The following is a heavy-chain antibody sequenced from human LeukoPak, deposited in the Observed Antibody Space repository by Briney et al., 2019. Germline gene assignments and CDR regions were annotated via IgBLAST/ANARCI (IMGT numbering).Heavy chain of an antibody. V-gene: IGHV3-30*18. CDR2: ISYDGSNK. J-gene: IGHJ4*02. Sequence: GGSLRLSCAASGFTFSSYGIHWVRQAPGKGLEWVAVISYDGSNKYYPDSVKGRFTISRDNSKKTLYLQMNSLRAEDTAVYYCAKELHGLDYWGQGTLVTVSS. CDR3: AKELHGLDY. CDR1: GFTFSSYG.